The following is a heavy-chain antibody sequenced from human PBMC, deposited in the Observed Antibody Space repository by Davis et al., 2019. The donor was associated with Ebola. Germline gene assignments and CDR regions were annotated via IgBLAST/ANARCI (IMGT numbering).Heavy chain of an antibody. CDR3: AGGSRLRSRYGGNSIFDY. CDR1: GGSFSGYY. CDR2: INHSGIT. Sequence: PSETLSLTCAVYGGSFSGYYWSWIRQPPGKGLEWIGEINHSGITNYNPSLKSRVTISVDTSKNQFSLKLSSVTAADTAVYYCAGGSRLRSRYGGNSIFDYWGQGTLVTVSS. J-gene: IGHJ4*02. V-gene: IGHV4-34*01. D-gene: IGHD4-23*01.